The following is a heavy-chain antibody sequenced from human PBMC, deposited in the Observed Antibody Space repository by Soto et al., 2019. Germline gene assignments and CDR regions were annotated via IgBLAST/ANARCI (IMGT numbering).Heavy chain of an antibody. V-gene: IGHV4-31*03. Sequence: SETLSLTCTVSGDSISTDGYYYSWIRQHPGKGLEWIGYVYSRGSPYYNPSLESRVTITVDKSTSTAYLQWNTLKASDTAMYYCARHISNFRYYYYAMDVWGQGTTVTVSS. J-gene: IGHJ6*02. CDR2: VYSRGSP. CDR3: ARHISNFRYYYYAMDV. CDR1: GDSISTDGYY. D-gene: IGHD4-4*01.